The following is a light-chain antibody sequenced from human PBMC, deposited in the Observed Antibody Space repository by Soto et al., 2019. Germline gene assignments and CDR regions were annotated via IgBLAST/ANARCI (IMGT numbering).Light chain of an antibody. CDR2: ATS. CDR3: QQYNRFTS. J-gene: IGKJ2*01. Sequence: DIQMTQSPSTLSASVGDRVTITCRASQSASAWLAWYQQKPGKAPNLLIYATSRLQSGVPSRFSGSGSGTEFTLTISNLQPDDFATYYCQQYNRFTSFGQGTKLEIK. V-gene: IGKV1-5*03. CDR1: QSASAW.